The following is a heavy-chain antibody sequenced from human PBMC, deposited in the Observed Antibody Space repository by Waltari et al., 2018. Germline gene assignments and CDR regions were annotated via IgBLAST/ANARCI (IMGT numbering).Heavy chain of an antibody. J-gene: IGHJ4*02. CDR2: IYYSGRT. Sequence: QLQLQESGPGLVKPSETLSLTCTVSGGSISSSSYYWGWIRQPPGKGLEWIGSIYYSGRTYYNPSLKSRVTISVDTAKNQFSLKLSSVTAADTAVYYCARLVVGDSSGYYYPYWGQGTLVTVSS. V-gene: IGHV4-39*07. CDR1: GGSISSSSYY. CDR3: ARLVVGDSSGYYYPY. D-gene: IGHD3-22*01.